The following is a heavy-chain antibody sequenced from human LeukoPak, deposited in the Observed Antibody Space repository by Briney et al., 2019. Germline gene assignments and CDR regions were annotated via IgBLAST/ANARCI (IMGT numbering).Heavy chain of an antibody. CDR2: IYYSGST. J-gene: IGHJ2*01. V-gene: IGHV4-59*01. CDR1: GGSISSYY. D-gene: IGHD6-13*01. CDR3: ARDVTSGTNWYFDL. Sequence: SETLSLTCTVSGGSISSYYWSWIRQPPGKGLEWIGYIYYSGSTNYNPSLKSRVTISVDTSKNQFSLKLSSVTAADTAVYYCARDVTSGTNWYFDLWGRGTLVTVSS.